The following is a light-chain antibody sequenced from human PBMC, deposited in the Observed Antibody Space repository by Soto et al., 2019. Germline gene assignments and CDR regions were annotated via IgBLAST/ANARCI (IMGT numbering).Light chain of an antibody. V-gene: IGKV1-5*03. CDR2: RVS. J-gene: IGKJ2*01. Sequence: DIQMTQSPSTLSASVGDRVTITCRASQSVSGWLAWYQQKPGKAPKLLIYRVSDLETGVPSRFSGRGSGTEFTLTISSLQPEDFANYYCQHYNSHYTLGQGTKVDIK. CDR3: QHYNSHYT. CDR1: QSVSGW.